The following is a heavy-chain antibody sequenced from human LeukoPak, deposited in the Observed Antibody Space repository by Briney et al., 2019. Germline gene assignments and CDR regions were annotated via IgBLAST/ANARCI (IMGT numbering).Heavy chain of an antibody. CDR3: ARPIAAAATFEFDY. J-gene: IGHJ4*02. D-gene: IGHD6-13*01. V-gene: IGHV1-2*02. Sequence: ASVKVSRKASGYTFTGYYMHWVRQAPGQGLEWMGWINPNGGGTNYAQKFQGRVTMTRDTSISTAYMELSRLRSDDTAVYYCARPIAAAATFEFDYWGQGTLVTVSS. CDR2: INPNGGGT. CDR1: GYTFTGYY.